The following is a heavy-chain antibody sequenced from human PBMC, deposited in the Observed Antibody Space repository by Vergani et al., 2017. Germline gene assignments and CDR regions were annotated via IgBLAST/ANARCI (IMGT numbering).Heavy chain of an antibody. CDR2: INIGGRL. V-gene: IGHV3-66*02. Sequence: LVESGGGLVQPGGSLRLSCAASSFSVSSHYMTWVRQAPGKGLEWVSTINIGGRLSYADSVKGRLTLTRHDSKNTLHLQMNSLRPEDTAVYYCARGITTETTDLDGFDIWGQGTLVSVSS. J-gene: IGHJ3*02. CDR3: ARGITTETTDLDGFDI. D-gene: IGHD3-22*01. CDR1: SFSVSSHY.